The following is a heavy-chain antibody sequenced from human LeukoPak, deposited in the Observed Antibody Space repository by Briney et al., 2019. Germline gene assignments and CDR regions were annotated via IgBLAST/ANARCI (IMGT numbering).Heavy chain of an antibody. V-gene: IGHV3-66*02. CDR1: GFTVSSNY. CDR3: ASLPSEDYYYYYMDV. J-gene: IGHJ6*03. CDR2: IYSGGST. Sequence: TGGSLRLSCAASGFTVSSNYMSWVRQAPGKGLEWVSVIYSGGSTYYADSVKGRFTISRDNSKNTLYLQMNSLRAEDTAVYYCASLPSEDYYYYYMDVWGKGTTVTVSS.